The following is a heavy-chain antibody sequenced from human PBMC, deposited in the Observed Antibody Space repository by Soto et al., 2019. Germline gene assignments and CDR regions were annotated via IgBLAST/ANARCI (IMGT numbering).Heavy chain of an antibody. CDR2: LLGDGNSK. J-gene: IGHJ4*02. V-gene: IGHV3-74*01. D-gene: IGHD3-3*01. CDR3: AKDKDSDDFWSGYFTWYFDY. CDR1: GFTFSNYW. Sequence: GSLRLSCAASGFTFSNYWMHWVRQAPGKGLVWVSRLLGDGNSKVYADSVTGRFIISRDNSKNMLYLQMNNLRAEDTAVYYCAKDKDSDDFWSGYFTWYFDYWGQGTLVTVSS.